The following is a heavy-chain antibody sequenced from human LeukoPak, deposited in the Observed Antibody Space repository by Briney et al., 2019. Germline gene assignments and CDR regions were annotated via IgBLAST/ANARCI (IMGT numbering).Heavy chain of an antibody. D-gene: IGHD1-26*01. CDR1: GYTFISYD. Sequence: ASVKVSCKASGYTFISYDINWVRQATGQGLEWMGWMNPNSGNTGYAQKFEGRVTMTRNTSISTAYMELSSLRSEDTAVYYCARQGATKTSYYFDYWGQGTLVTVSS. CDR3: ARQGATKTSYYFDY. J-gene: IGHJ4*02. V-gene: IGHV1-8*01. CDR2: MNPNSGNT.